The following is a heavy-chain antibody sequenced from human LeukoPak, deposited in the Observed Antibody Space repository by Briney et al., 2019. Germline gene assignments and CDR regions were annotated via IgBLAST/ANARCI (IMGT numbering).Heavy chain of an antibody. CDR2: IYSGGRT. Sequence: GGSLRLSCAASGFTVSRNYMSWVRQAPGKGLEWVSVIYSGGRTYYADSVKGRFTISRDNSKNTVYLQMNSLRAEDTALYYCARNLYYYETSGYFDYWGQGTLVTVSS. V-gene: IGHV3-66*01. CDR3: ARNLYYYETSGYFDY. D-gene: IGHD3-22*01. J-gene: IGHJ4*02. CDR1: GFTVSRNY.